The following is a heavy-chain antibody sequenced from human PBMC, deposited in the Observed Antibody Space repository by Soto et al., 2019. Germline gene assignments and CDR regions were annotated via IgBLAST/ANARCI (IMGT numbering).Heavy chain of an antibody. V-gene: IGHV3-23*01. Sequence: EVQLLESGGGLVQPGGSLRLSCAASGFTFSSYAMSWVRQAPGKGLEWVSVISGSGGSTHYADSVKGRFNISRDNSKNPLYLQMNSLRAEDTAVYYCAKGSNGWYWGSFFAFWGQGNLVAVSS. CDR1: GFTFSSYA. D-gene: IGHD6-19*01. CDR2: ISGSGGST. CDR3: AKGSNGWYWGSFFAF. J-gene: IGHJ4*02.